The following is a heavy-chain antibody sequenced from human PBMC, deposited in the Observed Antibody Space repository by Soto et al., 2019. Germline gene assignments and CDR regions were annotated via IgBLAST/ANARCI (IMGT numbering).Heavy chain of an antibody. CDR1: GGSLSPFY. CDR3: ARGGLGSLNFDY. J-gene: IGHJ4*02. Sequence: QVQLQQWGAGLLKPSETLSLTCAVYGGSLSPFYWSWIRQPPGKGLEWIGEINHSGTTNYNPSLKSRLTMSVDTSKNLLSLKLSSVTAADTAMYYCARGGLGSLNFDYWDQGTLVTVSS. CDR2: INHSGTT. D-gene: IGHD3-16*02. V-gene: IGHV4-34*01.